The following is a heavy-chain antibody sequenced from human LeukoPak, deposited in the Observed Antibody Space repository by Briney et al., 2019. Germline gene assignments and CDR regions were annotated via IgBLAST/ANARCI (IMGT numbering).Heavy chain of an antibody. J-gene: IGHJ5*01. CDR2: IYYSGST. CDR3: ARAGVLLPFFYS. Sequence: PSQTLSLTCTVSGGTISSGDYYWSWIRQPPGKGLEWIGYIYYSGSTYYNPSLKSRVTISVDTSKNQFSLKLSSVTAADTAVYYCARAGVLLPFFYSGGQETLVTVSS. D-gene: IGHD3-10*01. V-gene: IGHV4-30-4*01. CDR1: GGTISSGDYY.